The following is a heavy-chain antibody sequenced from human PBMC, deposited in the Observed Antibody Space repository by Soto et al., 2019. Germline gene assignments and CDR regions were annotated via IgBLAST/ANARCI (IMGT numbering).Heavy chain of an antibody. CDR1: GYTFTNYG. CDR2: ISPYSGKT. D-gene: IGHD3-9*01. CDR3: TRDRLTLTTSLIFDF. V-gene: IGHV1-18*01. Sequence: QVQLVQSGAEVKKPGASVKVSYKASGYTFTNYGIAWVRQAPGQGLEWMGWISPYSGKTDYRQNLQGRVTMTADTSTTTAYMELRSLRSDDTAVYYCTRDRLTLTTSLIFDFWGQGTLVTVSS. J-gene: IGHJ4*02.